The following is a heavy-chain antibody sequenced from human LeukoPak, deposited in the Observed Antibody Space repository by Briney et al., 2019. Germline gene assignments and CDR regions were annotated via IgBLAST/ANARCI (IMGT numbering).Heavy chain of an antibody. V-gene: IGHV4-4*07. J-gene: IGHJ5*02. D-gene: IGHD3-10*01. CDR2: IYTSGST. CDR3: ARDTAAGYYGSGSFNWFDP. Sequence: SETLSLTCTVSGGSISSYYWSWIRQPAGKGLEWIGRIYTSGSTNYNPSLKSRVTMSVDTSKNQFSLKLSSVTAADTAVYYCARDTAAGYYGSGSFNWFDPWGQGTLVTVSS. CDR1: GGSISSYY.